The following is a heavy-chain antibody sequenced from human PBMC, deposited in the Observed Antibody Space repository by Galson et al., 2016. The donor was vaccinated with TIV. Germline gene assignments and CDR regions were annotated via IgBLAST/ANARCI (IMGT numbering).Heavy chain of an antibody. J-gene: IGHJ4*02. CDR3: ATVAWFPGLSLDN. CDR1: GDSLTDLV. CDR2: FDPEVQKT. Sequence: SVKVSCKVSGDSLTDLVIHWVRQAPGKGLEWVGGFDPEVQKTIYAQNFQGRVTLTADTSIATAYMELGGLRFDATAVYFCATVAWFPGLSLDNWGQGTLVTVSS. V-gene: IGHV1-24*01. D-gene: IGHD3-22*01.